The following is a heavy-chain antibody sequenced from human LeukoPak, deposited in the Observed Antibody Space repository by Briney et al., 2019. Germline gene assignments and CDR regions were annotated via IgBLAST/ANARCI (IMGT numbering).Heavy chain of an antibody. D-gene: IGHD3-10*02. CDR1: GFTFSTYA. V-gene: IGHV3-23*01. CDR2: IPGSGGIT. CDR3: VKDYYVA. Sequence: GGSLRLSCAASGFTFSTYAMSWVRQAPGKGLDWVSTIPGSGGITYYADSVKGQFTISRDNSKNTVYLQMNSLRAEDTAVYYCVKDYYVAWGQGTLVTVSS. J-gene: IGHJ5*02.